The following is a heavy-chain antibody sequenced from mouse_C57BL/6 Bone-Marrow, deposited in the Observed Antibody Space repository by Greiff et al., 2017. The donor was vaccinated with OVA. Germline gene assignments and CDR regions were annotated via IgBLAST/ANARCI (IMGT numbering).Heavy chain of an antibody. V-gene: IGHV1-18*01. D-gene: IGHD4-1*01. Sequence: EVKLVESGPELVKPGASVKIPCKASGYTFTDYNMDWVKQSHGKSLEWIGDINPNNGGTIYNQKFKGKATLTVDKSSSTAYMELRSLTSEDTAVYYCARRRTGTKAWFAYWGQGTLVTVSA. CDR1: GYTFTDYN. CDR3: ARRRTGTKAWFAY. CDR2: INPNNGGT. J-gene: IGHJ3*01.